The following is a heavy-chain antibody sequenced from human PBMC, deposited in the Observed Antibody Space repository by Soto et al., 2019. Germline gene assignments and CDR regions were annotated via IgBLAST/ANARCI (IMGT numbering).Heavy chain of an antibody. Sequence: GECLKSSCKGSGYSFTSYWIAWVRQMPGKGLEWMGIIYPGDSDTRYSPSFQGQVTISADKSISTAYLQWSSLKASDTAMYYCARPREVRGLIGFDYWGQGTLVTVSS. CDR1: GYSFTSYW. J-gene: IGHJ4*02. CDR2: IYPGDSDT. V-gene: IGHV5-51*01. D-gene: IGHD3-10*01. CDR3: ARPREVRGLIGFDY.